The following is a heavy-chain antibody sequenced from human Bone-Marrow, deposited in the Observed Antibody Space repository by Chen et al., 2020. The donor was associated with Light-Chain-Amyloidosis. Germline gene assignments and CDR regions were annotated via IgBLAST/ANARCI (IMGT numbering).Heavy chain of an antibody. CDR3: ARDRADSSGYYFYYYYGMDV. CDR2: IKQDGSEK. Sequence: EVQLVESGGGLVQPGGSLRLSCAASGFTFSSYWMSWVRQAPGKGLEWVANIKQDGSEKYYVDSVKGRFTISRDNAKNSLYLQMNSLRAEDTAVYYCARDRADSSGYYFYYYYGMDVWGQGTTVTVSS. CDR1: GFTFSSYW. D-gene: IGHD3-22*01. V-gene: IGHV3-7*01. J-gene: IGHJ6*02.